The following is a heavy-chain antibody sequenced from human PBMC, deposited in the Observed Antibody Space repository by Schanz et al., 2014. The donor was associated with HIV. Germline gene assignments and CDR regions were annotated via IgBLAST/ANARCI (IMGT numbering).Heavy chain of an antibody. Sequence: QVQLVESGGGVVQPGRSLRLSCAGSGLTFSSYGMHWVRQAPGKGLEWVAVISYDGSNKYYADSVKGRFTISRDNSKNTLYLQMNSLRAEDTAVYYCAKDGSWEAFDVFEIWGQGTMVTVSS. CDR1: GLTFSSYG. D-gene: IGHD1-26*01. V-gene: IGHV3-30*18. J-gene: IGHJ3*02. CDR3: AKDGSWEAFDVFEI. CDR2: ISYDGSNK.